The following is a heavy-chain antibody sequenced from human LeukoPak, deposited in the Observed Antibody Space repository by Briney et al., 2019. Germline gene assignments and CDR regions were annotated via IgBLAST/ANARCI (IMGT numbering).Heavy chain of an antibody. CDR1: GFTFSSYW. CDR3: ARDLGYGWFDP. Sequence: GGSLRLSCAAFGFTFSSYWMSWVRQAPGKGLEWVANIKQDGSEKYYVDSVKGRFTISRDNAKNSLYLQMNSLRAEDTAVYYCARDLGYGWFDPWGQGTLVTVSS. V-gene: IGHV3-7*01. D-gene: IGHD5-12*01. CDR2: IKQDGSEK. J-gene: IGHJ5*02.